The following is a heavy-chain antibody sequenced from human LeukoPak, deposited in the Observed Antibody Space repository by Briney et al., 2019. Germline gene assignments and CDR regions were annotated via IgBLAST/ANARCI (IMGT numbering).Heavy chain of an antibody. J-gene: IGHJ5*02. CDR2: IIPIFSTA. CDR1: GGTFSTYA. D-gene: IGHD3-22*01. V-gene: IGHV1-69*13. CDR3: ARAAYDSSGYYYVTHYNWFDP. Sequence: SVKVSCKASGGTFSTYAIRWVRQAPGQGLEWMGGIIPIFSTANYAQNFQGRVTITADESTSTAYMELSSLRSEDTAVYYCARAAYDSSGYYYVTHYNWFDPWGQGTLVTVSS.